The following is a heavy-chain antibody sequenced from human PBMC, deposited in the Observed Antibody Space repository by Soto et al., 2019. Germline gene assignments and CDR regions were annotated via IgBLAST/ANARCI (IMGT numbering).Heavy chain of an antibody. J-gene: IGHJ4*02. V-gene: IGHV1-69*01. Sequence: QVQLVQSGAEVKKPGSSVKVSCMASGGTFNTFAISWVRQAPGQGLECMGGIIPMFGTAHYAQKFQGRVTITADDSKRTVYMDLSSLISEDTAVYYCARFSPPRGYYAYWGQGTLVTVSS. CDR1: GGTFNTFA. CDR3: ARFSPPRGYYAY. CDR2: IIPMFGTA. D-gene: IGHD3-22*01.